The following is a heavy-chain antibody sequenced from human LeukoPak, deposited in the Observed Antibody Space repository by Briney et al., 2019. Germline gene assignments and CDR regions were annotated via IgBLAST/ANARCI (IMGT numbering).Heavy chain of an antibody. CDR1: GFSFSSYS. CDR3: ARVSATVIPLFDY. Sequence: GGSLRLSCAASGFSFSSYSMNWVRQAPGKGLEWVSYISSSSNTIYYADSVKGRFTISRDNAKNSLYLQMNSLRAADTAVYYCARVSATVIPLFDYWGQGALVTVSS. CDR2: ISSSSNTI. D-gene: IGHD4-17*01. V-gene: IGHV3-48*01. J-gene: IGHJ4*02.